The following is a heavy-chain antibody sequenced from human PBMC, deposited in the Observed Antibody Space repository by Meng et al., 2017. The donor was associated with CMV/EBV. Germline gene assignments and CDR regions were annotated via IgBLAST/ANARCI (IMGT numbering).Heavy chain of an antibody. CDR1: SAFTSSD. V-gene: IGHV1-8*01. CDR2: MNPNSGHT. Sequence: SAFTSSDINWVRQVTGPGRAWMGWMNPNSGHTGYAQKFQGRVTMTRNTSISTAYMELSSLRSEDTAVYYCASPPFYCSSTSCHPWGDYWGQGTLVTSPQ. J-gene: IGHJ4*02. D-gene: IGHD2-2*01. CDR3: ASPPFYCSSTSCHPWGDY.